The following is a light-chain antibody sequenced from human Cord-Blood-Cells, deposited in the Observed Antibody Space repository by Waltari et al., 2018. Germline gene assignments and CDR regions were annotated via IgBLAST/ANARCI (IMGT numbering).Light chain of an antibody. CDR2: EAS. CDR3: CSYAGSSTWV. J-gene: IGLJ3*02. Sequence: QSALTQPASASGSPGQSITISCTGTSSDVWSYNLVSWYQQPPGKAPKLMIYEASKRPSGVSNRFAGSKSGNTASLTFSGLQSEDEADYYCCSYAGSSTWVFGGGTKLTVL. CDR1: SSDVWSYNL. V-gene: IGLV2-23*01.